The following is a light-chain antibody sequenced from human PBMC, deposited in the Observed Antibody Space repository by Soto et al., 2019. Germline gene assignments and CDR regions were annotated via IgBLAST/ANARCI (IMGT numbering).Light chain of an antibody. V-gene: IGLV1-44*01. CDR2: SNN. CDR1: SSSIGINT. CDR3: ASWDDSLNGPI. Sequence: QSVLTQPPSTSGTPGQTVTISCSGSSSSIGINTVNWYQQLPGTAPKLLIYSNNQRPSGVPDRFSGFKSGTSASLAISGLQSEDEADYYCASWDDSLNGPIFGGGTKLTVL. J-gene: IGLJ2*01.